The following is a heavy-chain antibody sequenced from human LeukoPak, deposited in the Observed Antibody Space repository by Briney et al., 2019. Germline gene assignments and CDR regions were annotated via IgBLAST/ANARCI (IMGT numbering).Heavy chain of an antibody. D-gene: IGHD5-12*01. J-gene: IGHJ4*02. Sequence: ASVTVSCKSSGYTFTDYYMHWVRQAPGQGLEWMGWINPKSGGTNYAQNFQGRVTMTRNTSISTAYMELSRLRSDDTAVYYCARGPSGYDNFDYWGQGTLVTVSS. V-gene: IGHV1-2*02. CDR3: ARGPSGYDNFDY. CDR1: GYTFTDYY. CDR2: INPKSGGT.